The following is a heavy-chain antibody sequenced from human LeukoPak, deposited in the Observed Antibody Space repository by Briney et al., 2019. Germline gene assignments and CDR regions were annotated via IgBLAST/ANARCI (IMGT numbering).Heavy chain of an antibody. CDR3: ARAWDIVVVVAAPDEDYYYYYMDV. CDR2: IIPIFGTA. J-gene: IGHJ6*03. V-gene: IGHV1-69*13. CDR1: EGTFSSYA. Sequence: ASVKVSCKASEGTFSSYAISWVRQAPGQGLEWMGGIIPIFGTANYAQKFQGRVTITADESTSTAYMELSSLRSEDTAVYYCARAWDIVVVVAAPDEDYYYYYMDVWGKGTTVTVSS. D-gene: IGHD2-15*01.